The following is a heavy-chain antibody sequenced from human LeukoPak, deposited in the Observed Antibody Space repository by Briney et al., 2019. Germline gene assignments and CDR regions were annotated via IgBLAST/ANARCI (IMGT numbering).Heavy chain of an antibody. V-gene: IGHV4-59*01. CDR1: GASINSYY. J-gene: IGHJ4*02. CDR3: ARTARSPDS. Sequence: PSETLSLTCTVSGASINSYYWSWIRQPPGKGLEFIGYIFYSGITNYNPSLRSRVTMSVDTSTNQFSLKLSSVTAADTAFYYCARTARSPDSWGQGTLVTVAS. CDR2: IFYSGIT.